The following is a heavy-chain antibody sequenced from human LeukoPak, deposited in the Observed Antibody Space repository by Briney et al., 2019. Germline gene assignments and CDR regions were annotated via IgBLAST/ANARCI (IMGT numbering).Heavy chain of an antibody. Sequence: GGSLRLSCAASRFTFSSYSMNWVRQAPGKGLEWVSGISGSGGGTYYADSVKGRFTTSRDNSKNTLYLQMNSLRAEDTAVYYCAKAEVGVAGPNYWGQGTLVTVSS. CDR3: AKAEVGVAGPNY. J-gene: IGHJ4*02. D-gene: IGHD6-19*01. CDR1: RFTFSSYS. CDR2: ISGSGGGT. V-gene: IGHV3-23*01.